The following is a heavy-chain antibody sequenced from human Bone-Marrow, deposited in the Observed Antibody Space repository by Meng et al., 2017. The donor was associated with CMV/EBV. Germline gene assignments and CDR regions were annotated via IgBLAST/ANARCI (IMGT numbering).Heavy chain of an antibody. V-gene: IGHV3-48*04. CDR1: GFTFSSYW. D-gene: IGHD2-2*02. Sequence: GESLKISCAASGFTFSSYWMSWVRQAPGKGLEWVSYISSSGSTIYYADSVKGRFTISRDNAKNSLYLQMNSLRAEDTAVYYCARDLRHQLLYGYYYGMDVWGQGTTVTVSS. CDR3: ARDLRHQLLYGYYYGMDV. CDR2: ISSSGSTI. J-gene: IGHJ6*02.